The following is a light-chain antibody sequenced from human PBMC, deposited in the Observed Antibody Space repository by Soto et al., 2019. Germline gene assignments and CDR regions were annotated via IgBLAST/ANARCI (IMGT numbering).Light chain of an antibody. CDR1: SSNIGAGYD. J-gene: IGLJ1*01. CDR3: QSYDSSLSGSYV. CDR2: SNN. V-gene: IGLV1-40*01. Sequence: QSLLTQPPSVSGAPGQRVTISCTGSSSNIGAGYDVHWYQRLPGTAPKVLIYSNNNRPSGVPDRFSGSKSGTSASLAITGLQAEDEADYYCQSYDSSLSGSYVFGTGTKVTVL.